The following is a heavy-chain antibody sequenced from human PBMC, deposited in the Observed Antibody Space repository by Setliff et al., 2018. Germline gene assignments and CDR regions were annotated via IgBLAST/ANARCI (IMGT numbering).Heavy chain of an antibody. J-gene: IGHJ6*02. CDR3: ARVAQYSSSSFYYYYYGMDV. CDR2: IYYSGST. CDR1: GGSISSGGYY. D-gene: IGHD6-6*01. Sequence: SETLSLTCTVSGGSISSGGYYWSWIRQHPGKGLEWTGYIYYSGSTYYNPALKSRVTISVDTSKNQFSLKLSSVTAADTAVYYCARVAQYSSSSFYYYYYGMDVWGQGTTVTVSS. V-gene: IGHV4-31*03.